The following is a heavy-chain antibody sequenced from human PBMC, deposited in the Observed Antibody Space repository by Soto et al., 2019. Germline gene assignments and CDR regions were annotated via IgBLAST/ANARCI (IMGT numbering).Heavy chain of an antibody. D-gene: IGHD6-13*01. J-gene: IGHJ6*02. CDR3: VKGSSSSWRYYYGMDV. Sequence: GGSLRLSSSASGFTFSSYAMHWVRQAPGKGLEYVSAISSNGGSTYYADSVKGRFTISRDNSKNTLYLQMSSLRAEDTAVYYCVKGSSSSWRYYYGMDVWGQGTTVTVSS. CDR2: ISSNGGST. CDR1: GFTFSSYA. V-gene: IGHV3-64D*08.